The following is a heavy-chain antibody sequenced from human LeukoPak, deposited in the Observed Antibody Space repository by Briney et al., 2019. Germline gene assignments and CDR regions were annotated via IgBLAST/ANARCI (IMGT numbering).Heavy chain of an antibody. J-gene: IGHJ6*02. CDR1: GFTFSSYA. CDR2: INGIADST. CDR3: AKGTGNYYCYYAMDV. D-gene: IGHD7-27*01. Sequence: GGSLRLSCAASGFTFSSYAMTWVRQAPGKGLEWVSGINGIADSTYYADSVKGRFTISRDNSKNTLYLQMDSLRAEDTAVYYCAKGTGNYYCYYAMDVWGQGTTVTVSS. V-gene: IGHV3-23*01.